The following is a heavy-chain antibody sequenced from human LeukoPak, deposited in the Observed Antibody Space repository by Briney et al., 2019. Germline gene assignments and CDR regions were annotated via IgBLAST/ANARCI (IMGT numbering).Heavy chain of an antibody. D-gene: IGHD5-12*01. V-gene: IGHV3-53*01. Sequence: GGSLRLSCAASGFTVSSNYMSWVRQAPGKGLEWVSVIYSGGSTYYADAVKGRFTISRDTSKNTLYLQMNSLRAEDTAVYYCARTAYSDYSLGFWGQGTLVTVSS. CDR3: ARTAYSDYSLGF. CDR2: IYSGGST. J-gene: IGHJ4*02. CDR1: GFTVSSNY.